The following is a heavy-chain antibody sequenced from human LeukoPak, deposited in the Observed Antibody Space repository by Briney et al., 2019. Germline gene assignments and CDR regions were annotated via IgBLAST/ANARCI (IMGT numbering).Heavy chain of an antibody. CDR3: ARGRGDEYGDYDY. CDR2: INHSGSI. CDR1: GGSISSFY. J-gene: IGHJ4*02. Sequence: SETLSLTCTVSGGSISSFYWSWIRQPPGKGLEWIGEINHSGSINYNPSVRSRVTISEDTSKSQFSLKLNSVTAADTAVYYCARGRGDEYGDYDYWGQGSLVTVSS. D-gene: IGHD4-17*01. V-gene: IGHV4-34*01.